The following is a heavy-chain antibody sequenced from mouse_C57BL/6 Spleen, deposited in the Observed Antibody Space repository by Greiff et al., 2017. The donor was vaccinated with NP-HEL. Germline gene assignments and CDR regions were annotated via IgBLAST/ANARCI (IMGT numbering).Heavy chain of an antibody. Sequence: VKLMESGAELMKPGASVKLSCKATGYTFTGYWIEWVKQRPGHGLEWIGEILPGSGSTNYNEKFKGKATFTADPSSNTAYMQLSSLTTEDSAIYYVARRENYYGSSRYYFDYWGQGTTLTVSS. CDR2: ILPGSGST. D-gene: IGHD1-1*01. V-gene: IGHV1-9*01. CDR3: ARRENYYGSSRYYFDY. J-gene: IGHJ2*01. CDR1: GYTFTGYW.